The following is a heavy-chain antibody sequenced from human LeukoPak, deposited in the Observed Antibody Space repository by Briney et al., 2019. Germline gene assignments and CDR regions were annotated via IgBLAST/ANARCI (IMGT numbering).Heavy chain of an antibody. Sequence: GGSLRLSCAASGFTFSSYAMNWVRQAPGKGLEWVASISPDGSEKYSVDSVEGRFTISRDNAKNLLYLQVNSLRVEDTAFYYCARDLAYSRLDYWGQGMLVTVSS. V-gene: IGHV3-7*01. J-gene: IGHJ4*02. CDR2: ISPDGSEK. D-gene: IGHD5-18*01. CDR1: GFTFSSYA. CDR3: ARDLAYSRLDY.